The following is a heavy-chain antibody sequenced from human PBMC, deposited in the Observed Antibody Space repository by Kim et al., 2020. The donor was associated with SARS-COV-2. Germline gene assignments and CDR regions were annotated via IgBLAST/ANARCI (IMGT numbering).Heavy chain of an antibody. D-gene: IGHD1-1*01. Sequence: GGSLRLSCAASGFTFSSYSMHWVRQAPGKGLVWVSRVTSATSSESYADSVRGRFSISRDNDKHTMYLQMHSLRAEDTAVYYCARGTTDARGIDYWGQGT. J-gene: IGHJ4*02. CDR2: VTSATSSE. CDR1: GFTFSSYS. V-gene: IGHV3-74*01. CDR3: ARGTTDARGIDY.